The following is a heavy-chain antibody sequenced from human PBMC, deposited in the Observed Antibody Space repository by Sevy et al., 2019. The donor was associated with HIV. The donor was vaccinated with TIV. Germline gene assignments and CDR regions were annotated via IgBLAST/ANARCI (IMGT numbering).Heavy chain of an antibody. CDR2: IYTSGST. CDR3: ARESGDCSSTSCYEGVFDY. J-gene: IGHJ4*02. D-gene: IGHD2-2*01. V-gene: IGHV4-61*02. CDR1: GGSISSGNYY. Sequence: KQSETLSLTCTVSGGSISSGNYYWSWIRQPAGKGLEWIGRIYTSGSTNYNPSLKSRVTISVDTSKNQFSLKLSFVTAADTAVHYCARESGDCSSTSCYEGVFDYWGQGTLVTVSS.